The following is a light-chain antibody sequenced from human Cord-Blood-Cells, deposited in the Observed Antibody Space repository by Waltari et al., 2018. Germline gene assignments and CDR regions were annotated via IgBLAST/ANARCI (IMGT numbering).Light chain of an antibody. CDR3: SSYAGSNNYV. CDR1: SSYVGGYHY. Sequence: QSALTQPPSSSGSPGHSVTISCTGTSSYVGGYHYVSWYQQHPGKAPKLMIYEVSKRTSGVPDRFSGSKSGNTASLTVSGLQAEDEADYYCSSYAGSNNYVFGTGTKVTVL. CDR2: EVS. V-gene: IGLV2-8*01. J-gene: IGLJ1*01.